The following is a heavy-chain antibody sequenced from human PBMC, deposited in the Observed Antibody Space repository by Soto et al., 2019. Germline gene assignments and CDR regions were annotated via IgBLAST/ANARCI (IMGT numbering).Heavy chain of an antibody. CDR2: INAGNGNT. Sequence: GASVKVSCKASEYTFTSYAMHWVRQAPGQRLEWMGWINAGNGNTKYSQKFQGRVTITRDTSASTAYMELSSLRSEDTAVYYCARGAAAGTGDYWGQGTLVTVSS. V-gene: IGHV1-3*01. CDR3: ARGAAAGTGDY. CDR1: EYTFTSYA. J-gene: IGHJ4*02. D-gene: IGHD6-13*01.